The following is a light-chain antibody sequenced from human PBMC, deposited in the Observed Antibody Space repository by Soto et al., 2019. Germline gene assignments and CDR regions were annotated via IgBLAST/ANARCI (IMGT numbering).Light chain of an antibody. J-gene: IGKJ4*01. Sequence: DVQMTQSPSSLSASVGDRVTITCRASQGISSFLAWYQQIPGKVPKLLIYSASTLQSGVPSRFSVSGSGTDFTLTISSLQPEDVAIYYCQKYNSGPLTFGGGTKVEIK. CDR1: QGISSF. CDR3: QKYNSGPLT. V-gene: IGKV1-27*01. CDR2: SAS.